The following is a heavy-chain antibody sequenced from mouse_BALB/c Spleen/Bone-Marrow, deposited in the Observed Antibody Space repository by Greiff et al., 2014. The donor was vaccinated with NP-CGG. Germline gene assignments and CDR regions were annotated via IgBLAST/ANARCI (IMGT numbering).Heavy chain of an antibody. D-gene: IGHD1-1*01. CDR2: IDPSDSET. J-gene: IGHJ4*01. Sequence: QVQLQQSGAELVRPGASVKLSCKASGYAFTSYWMNWVKQRPGQGLEWIGMIDPSDSETHYNQKFKDKATLTVDKSSSTAYMQLSSLASEDSAVYYCARFYYYGSSTDYYAMDYWGQGTSVTVSS. CDR3: ARFYYYGSSTDYYAMDY. CDR1: GYAFTSYW. V-gene: IGHV1-61*01.